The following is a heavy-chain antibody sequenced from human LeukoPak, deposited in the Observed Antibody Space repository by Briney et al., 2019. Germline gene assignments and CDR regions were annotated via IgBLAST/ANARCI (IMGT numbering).Heavy chain of an antibody. CDR3: ARELTCSGGSCYPHPANWFDP. Sequence: SVKVSCKASGGTFSSYAISWVRQAPGQGLEWMGGIIPIFGTANYAQKFQGRVTITADKSTSTAYMELSSLRSEDTAVYYCARELTCSGGSCYPHPANWFDPWGQGTLVTVSS. CDR1: GGTFSSYA. D-gene: IGHD2-15*01. J-gene: IGHJ5*02. CDR2: IIPIFGTA. V-gene: IGHV1-69*06.